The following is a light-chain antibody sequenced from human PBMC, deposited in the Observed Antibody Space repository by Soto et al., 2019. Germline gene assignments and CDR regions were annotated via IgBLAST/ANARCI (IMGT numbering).Light chain of an antibody. V-gene: IGKV3-20*01. Sequence: EIVLTQSPGTLSLSPGERVTLPCAVSQRVSATSIAWYQQKPGQPPRLLIYAASTRAAGIPDRFGGSGSGRDFNFTISRLEPEDFAVYYCQQYGSPHWTFGQGTKVEIK. CDR2: AAS. CDR3: QQYGSPHWT. CDR1: QRVSATS. J-gene: IGKJ1*01.